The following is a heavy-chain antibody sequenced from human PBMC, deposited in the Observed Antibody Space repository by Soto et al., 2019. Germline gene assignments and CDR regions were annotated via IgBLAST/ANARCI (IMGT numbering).Heavy chain of an antibody. CDR2: MNPNSGNT. D-gene: IGHD2-2*01. Sequence: ASVKVSCKASGYTFTSYDINWVRQATGQGLEWMGWMNPNSGNTGYAQKFQGRVTMTRNTSISTAYMELSSLRSEDTAVYYCARDLADIVVVPAAMDYFDYWGQGTLVTVSS. J-gene: IGHJ4*02. V-gene: IGHV1-8*01. CDR3: ARDLADIVVVPAAMDYFDY. CDR1: GYTFTSYD.